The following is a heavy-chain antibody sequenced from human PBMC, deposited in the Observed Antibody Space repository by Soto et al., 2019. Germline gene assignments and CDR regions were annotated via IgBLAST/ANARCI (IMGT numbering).Heavy chain of an antibody. CDR2: IYYSGST. CDR1: GGSISSGGYY. J-gene: IGHJ4*02. CDR3: ARGDGSGSYYALLFYY. Sequence: QVQLQESGPGLVKPSQTLSLTCTVSGGSISSGGYYWSWIRQHPGKGLEWIGYIYYSGSTYYNPSLKSRVTISVDTSKNQFSLKLSSVTAADTAVYYCARGDGSGSYYALLFYYWGQGTLVTVSS. D-gene: IGHD3-10*01. V-gene: IGHV4-31*03.